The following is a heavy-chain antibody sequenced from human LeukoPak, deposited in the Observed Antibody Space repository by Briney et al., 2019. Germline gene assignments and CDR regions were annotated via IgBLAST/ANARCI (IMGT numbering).Heavy chain of an antibody. D-gene: IGHD6-6*01. Sequence: LETLSLTCTVSGGSISSYYWTWIRQPPGKGLGLEWIGYIYYSGGTNYNPSLKSRVTISIDTSKNQVSLKLSSVTAADTAVYYCARLWDSSSSLDYWGQGTLVTVSS. CDR1: GGSISSYY. V-gene: IGHV4-59*08. CDR2: IYYSGGT. J-gene: IGHJ4*02. CDR3: ARLWDSSSSLDY.